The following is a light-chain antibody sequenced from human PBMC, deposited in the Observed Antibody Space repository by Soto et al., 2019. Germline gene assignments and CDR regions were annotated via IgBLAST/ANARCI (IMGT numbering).Light chain of an antibody. CDR3: QKFNSTSIT. CDR2: DAS. J-gene: IGKJ5*01. CDR1: QGISSA. Sequence: AIQLTQSPSSLSASVGDRVTITCRASQGISSALAWYQQRPGKAPTLLIYDASSLESGVPSRFSGSGSGTDFTLTISSLQPEDFATYYCQKFNSTSITFGQGTRLEIK. V-gene: IGKV1-13*02.